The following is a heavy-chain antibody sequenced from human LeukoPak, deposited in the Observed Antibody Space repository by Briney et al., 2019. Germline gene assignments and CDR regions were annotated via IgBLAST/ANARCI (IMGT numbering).Heavy chain of an antibody. V-gene: IGHV4-39*01. CDR2: IYYSGST. CDR3: ARHLSSSWYFDY. D-gene: IGHD6-13*01. J-gene: IGHJ4*02. CDR1: GGSISSSSYY. Sequence: SETLSLTCTVSGGSISSSSYYWGWIRQPPGKGLEWIGSIYYSGSTYYNPSLKSRVTISVDTSKNQFSLKLISVTAADTAVYYCARHLSSSWYFDYWGQGTLVTVSS.